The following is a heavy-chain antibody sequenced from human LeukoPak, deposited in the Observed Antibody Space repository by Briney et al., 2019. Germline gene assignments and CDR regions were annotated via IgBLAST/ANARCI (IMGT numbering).Heavy chain of an antibody. V-gene: IGHV1-69*05. J-gene: IGHJ5*02. Sequence: ASVKVSCKASGGTFTSYAISWVRQAPGQGLEWMGGIIPIFGTANYAQKFQGRVTITTDESTSTAYMELSSLRSEDTAVYYCARDNYAGANWFDPWGQGTVVTVSS. CDR3: ARDNYAGANWFDP. CDR2: IIPIFGTA. CDR1: GGTFTSYA. D-gene: IGHD1-7*01.